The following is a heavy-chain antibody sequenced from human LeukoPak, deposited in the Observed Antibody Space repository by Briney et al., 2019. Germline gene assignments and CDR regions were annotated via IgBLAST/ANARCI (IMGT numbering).Heavy chain of an antibody. CDR3: AREPPDYYDSSGYQDY. V-gene: IGHV4-59*01. CDR2: IYYSGSP. Sequence: PSETLSLTCAVSGGSISSYYWSWIRQPPGKGLEWIGYIYYSGSPNYNPSLNSRVTISVDMSRNQFSLKLSSVTAADTAVYYCAREPPDYYDSSGYQDYWGQGTLVTVSS. CDR1: GGSISSYY. D-gene: IGHD3-22*01. J-gene: IGHJ4*02.